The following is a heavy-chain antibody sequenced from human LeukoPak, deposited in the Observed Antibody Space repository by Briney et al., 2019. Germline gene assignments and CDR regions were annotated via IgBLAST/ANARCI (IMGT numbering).Heavy chain of an antibody. D-gene: IGHD4-23*01. V-gene: IGHV3-66*02. CDR3: ARVLRGGYSGYALDI. Sequence: GGSLRLSCAASGLTVSSNYMTWVRQAPGKGLEWVSIIFDAGNTYYADSVQGRVTLSGDNSKNTLFLQMNSLRPEDTAVYYCARVLRGGYSGYALDIWGQGTMVTVSS. J-gene: IGHJ3*02. CDR2: IFDAGNT. CDR1: GLTVSSNY.